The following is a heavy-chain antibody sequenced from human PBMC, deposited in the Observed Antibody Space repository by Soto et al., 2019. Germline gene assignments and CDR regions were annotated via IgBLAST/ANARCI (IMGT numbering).Heavy chain of an antibody. D-gene: IGHD1-26*01. J-gene: IGHJ5*02. CDR3: ARGGSGSYYPYWFDP. V-gene: IGHV1-69*13. Sequence: SVKVSCKASGGTFSSYAISWVRQAPGQGLEWMGGIIPIFGTANYAQKFQGRVTITADESTSTAYMELSSLRSEDTAVYYCARGGSGSYYPYWFDPWGQGTLVTVSS. CDR2: IIPIFGTA. CDR1: GGTFSSYA.